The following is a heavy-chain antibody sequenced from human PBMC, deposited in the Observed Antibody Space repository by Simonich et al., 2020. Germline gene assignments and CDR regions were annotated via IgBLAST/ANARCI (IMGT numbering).Heavy chain of an antibody. CDR2: NNHNRGRT. V-gene: IGHV1-2*06. CDR1: GYTFTGYY. D-gene: IGHD6-6*01. J-gene: IGHJ6*02. Sequence: QVQLVQSGAEVKKPGASVKVSCKASGYTFTGYYMHWVRQAPGTGLEWIERNNHNRGRTNYAQKFQGRVTRTRDTSISTAYMELSRLISDDTAVYYCATGIAARYYYYGMDVWGQGTTVTVSS. CDR3: ATGIAARYYYYGMDV.